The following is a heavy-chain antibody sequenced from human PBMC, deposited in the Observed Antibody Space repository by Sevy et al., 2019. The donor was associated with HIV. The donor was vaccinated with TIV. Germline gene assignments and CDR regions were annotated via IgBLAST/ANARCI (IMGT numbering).Heavy chain of an antibody. Sequence: GGCLRLSCAASGFTFSSYWMSWVRQAPGKGLEWVANIKQDGSEKYYVDSVKGRFTISRDNAKNSLYLQMNSLRAEDTAVNYWAMSPTTQIFGRYYYYMDVWGKGTTVTVSS. CDR3: AMSPTTQIFGRYYYYMDV. D-gene: IGHD3-3*01. V-gene: IGHV3-7*01. J-gene: IGHJ6*03. CDR1: GFTFSSYW. CDR2: IKQDGSEK.